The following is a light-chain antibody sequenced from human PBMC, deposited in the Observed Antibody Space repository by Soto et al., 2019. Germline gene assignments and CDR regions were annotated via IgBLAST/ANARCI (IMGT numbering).Light chain of an antibody. CDR1: QSVLYSSNNKNY. Sequence: DIVLTPSPDSLAVSLGERATINCKSSQSVLYSSNNKNYLAWYKQTPGQPPKLLIYWASTRESGVPDRFSGSGSGTDFTLTISSLQAEDVAVYYCQQYYSTPLTFGQGTRLEIK. CDR3: QQYYSTPLT. V-gene: IGKV4-1*01. CDR2: WAS. J-gene: IGKJ5*01.